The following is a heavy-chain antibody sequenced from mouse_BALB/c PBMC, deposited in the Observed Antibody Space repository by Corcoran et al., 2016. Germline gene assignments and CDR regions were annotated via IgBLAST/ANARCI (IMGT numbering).Heavy chain of an antibody. CDR3: ARGRGDYCAMDY. CDR2: INTYTGEP. V-gene: IGHV9-3-1*01. CDR1: GYTFTNYG. Sequence: QIQLVQSGPELKKPGETVKISCKASGYTFTNYGMNWVKQAPGKGLKWMGWINTYTGEPTYADDFKGRFAFSLETSASTAYLQINYRKNEDTATYFCARGRGDYCAMDYWGQGTSATVSS. J-gene: IGHJ4*01.